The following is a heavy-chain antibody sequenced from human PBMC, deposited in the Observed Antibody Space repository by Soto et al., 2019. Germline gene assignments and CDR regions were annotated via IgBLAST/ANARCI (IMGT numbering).Heavy chain of an antibody. CDR1: GYTFTNFG. Sequence: QVQLVQSGAEVKKPGASVKVSCKTSGYTFTNFGISWVRQAPGQGLEWMGWISTYNGNTNYAQKFQGSVTMTTDTSTSTAYLALWRLRSDDTAVYYCARGVTPIDYCGQGTLVTVSS. D-gene: IGHD2-21*02. J-gene: IGHJ4*02. CDR3: ARGVTPIDY. V-gene: IGHV1-18*01. CDR2: ISTYNGNT.